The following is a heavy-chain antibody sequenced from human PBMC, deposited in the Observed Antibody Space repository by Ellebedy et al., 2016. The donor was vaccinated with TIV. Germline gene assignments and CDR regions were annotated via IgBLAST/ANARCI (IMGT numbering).Heavy chain of an antibody. D-gene: IGHD3-10*01. CDR1: GFRFSSSG. Sequence: GGSLRLSCAASGFRFSSSGMHWVRQAPGKGPEWMAVIWYDGGQQYYADSVKGRFTISSDNSKNPLYLQMNSLRAEDTAVYYCAKERGYGSGSYSFDSWGQGTLVSVSS. CDR3: AKERGYGSGSYSFDS. V-gene: IGHV3-33*06. CDR2: IWYDGGQQ. J-gene: IGHJ4*02.